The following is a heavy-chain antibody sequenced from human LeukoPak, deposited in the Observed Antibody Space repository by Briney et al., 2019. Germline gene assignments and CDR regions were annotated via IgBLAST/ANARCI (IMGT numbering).Heavy chain of an antibody. CDR2: ISGSGGST. CDR3: AKDLQYYYDSSGYWNDAFDI. Sequence: GGSLRLSCAASGFTFSSYAMSWVRQAPGKGLEWVSAISGSGGSTYYADSVEGRFTISRDNTKNTLYLQMNSLRAEDTAVYYCAKDLQYYYDSSGYWNDAFDIWGQGTMVTVSS. V-gene: IGHV3-23*01. J-gene: IGHJ3*02. D-gene: IGHD3-22*01. CDR1: GFTFSSYA.